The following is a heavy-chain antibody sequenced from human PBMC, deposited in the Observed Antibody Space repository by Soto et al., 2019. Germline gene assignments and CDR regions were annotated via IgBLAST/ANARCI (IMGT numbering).Heavy chain of an antibody. CDR2: IHYSGST. CDR3: VRVCDRSGYYYCFDY. Sequence: SETLSLTCTVSGGSISGYYWSWIRQPPGKGLEWIGYIHYSGSTNYNPSLKSRVTISVDMSKNQFSLKLNSVTAADTAVYYCVRVCDRSGYYYCFDYWGQGTLLTVS. J-gene: IGHJ4*02. D-gene: IGHD3-22*01. CDR1: GGSISGYY. V-gene: IGHV4-59*01.